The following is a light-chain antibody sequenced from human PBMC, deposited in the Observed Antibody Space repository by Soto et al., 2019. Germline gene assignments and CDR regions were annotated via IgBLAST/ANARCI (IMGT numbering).Light chain of an antibody. CDR1: QDILSW. CDR2: ASS. V-gene: IGKV1-12*01. Sequence: DIQMTQSPSSVSASVGDTVTITCRASQDILSWLAWYQQKPGEAPRLLIYASSNLQSGVPSRFSGSRSGTDFTLTISSLQPEDFATYYCQQASTFPITFGPGTRLDIK. J-gene: IGKJ3*01. CDR3: QQASTFPIT.